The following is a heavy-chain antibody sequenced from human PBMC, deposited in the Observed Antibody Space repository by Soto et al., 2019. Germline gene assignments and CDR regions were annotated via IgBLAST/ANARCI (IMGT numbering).Heavy chain of an antibody. V-gene: IGHV3-23*01. CDR1: GFTFSSYA. J-gene: IGHJ4*01. Sequence: GGSLRLSCAASGFTFSSYAMSWVRQAPGKGLEWVSAIRGSGGSTYYADSVKGRFTISRDNSKNTLYLQMNSLRAEDTAVYYCAKGEYSSSSGGYFDYWGHGTLVTVSS. CDR3: AKGEYSSSSGGYFDY. CDR2: IRGSGGST. D-gene: IGHD6-6*01.